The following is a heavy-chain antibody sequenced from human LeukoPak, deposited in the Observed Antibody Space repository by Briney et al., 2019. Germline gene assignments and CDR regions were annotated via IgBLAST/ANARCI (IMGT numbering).Heavy chain of an antibody. Sequence: GGSLRLSCAASGFTFRSYSMHWVRQAPGKGLEWEAAISYDGSNKNYADSVKGRFTISRDNSKNTLYLQMNSLRAEDTAVYYCARGVRIAVAGNIDYWGQGTLVTVSS. CDR3: ARGVRIAVAGNIDY. J-gene: IGHJ4*02. CDR1: GFTFRSYS. D-gene: IGHD6-19*01. CDR2: ISYDGSNK. V-gene: IGHV3-30*04.